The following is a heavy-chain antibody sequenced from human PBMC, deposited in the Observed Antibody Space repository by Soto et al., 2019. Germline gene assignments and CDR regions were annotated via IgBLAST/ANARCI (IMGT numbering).Heavy chain of an antibody. J-gene: IGHJ6*03. V-gene: IGHV1-18*01. CDR1: GYTFTSYG. CDR2: ISAYNGNT. CDR3: ARRRNGVDKRYYYYYYMDV. Sequence: ASVKVSCKASGYTFTSYGISWVRQAPGQGLEWMGWISAYNGNTNYAQKLRGRVTMTTDTSTSTAYMELRSLRSDDTAVYYCARRRNGVDKRYYYYYYMDVWAKGPRSPSP. D-gene: IGHD2-8*01.